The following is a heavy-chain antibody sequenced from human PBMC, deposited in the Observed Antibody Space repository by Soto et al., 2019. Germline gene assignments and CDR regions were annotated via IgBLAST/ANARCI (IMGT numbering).Heavy chain of an antibody. J-gene: IGHJ4*02. CDR1: GGSISSSSYY. Sequence: QLQLRESGPGLVKPSETLSLTCTVSGGSISSSSYYWGWIRQPPGKGLEWIGSIYYGGSTYYHPSLPSRVSISVDTSKTQFSLRLTSVTAADPALYSCAWGGYSTNWYPDGFAYWGQGTLVTVSS. CDR3: AWGGYSTNWYPDGFAY. D-gene: IGHD6-13*01. V-gene: IGHV4-39*03. CDR2: IYYGGST.